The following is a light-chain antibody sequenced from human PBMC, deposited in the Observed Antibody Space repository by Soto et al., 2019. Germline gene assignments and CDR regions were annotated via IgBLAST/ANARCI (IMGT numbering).Light chain of an antibody. V-gene: IGLV2-8*01. CDR2: EVT. CDR3: QSYDSSLSGYV. Sequence: QSALTQPPSASGSPGQSVTFSCTGTSSDIGDYNYVSWYQQHPGKAPKLMIYEVTKRPSGVPDRFSGSKSGNTASLTVSGLQADDEADYYCQSYDSSLSGYVFGTGTKVTVL. J-gene: IGLJ1*01. CDR1: SSDIGDYNY.